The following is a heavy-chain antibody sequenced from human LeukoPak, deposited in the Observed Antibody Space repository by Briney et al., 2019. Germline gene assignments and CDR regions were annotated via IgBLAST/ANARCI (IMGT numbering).Heavy chain of an antibody. CDR1: GFTFSAHR. Sequence: SGGSLRLSYAASGFTFSAHRMDWIRQAPGKGLEWIGRSGNKDNSYITHYAASVRDRFTISRDESKNSVDLQMNSLKTDVTAVYYCAWGDAYCSGDCFSDWGQGTLVTV. V-gene: IGHV3-72*01. CDR3: AWGDAYCSGDCFSD. J-gene: IGHJ4*02. CDR2: SGNKDNSYIT. D-gene: IGHD2-21*02.